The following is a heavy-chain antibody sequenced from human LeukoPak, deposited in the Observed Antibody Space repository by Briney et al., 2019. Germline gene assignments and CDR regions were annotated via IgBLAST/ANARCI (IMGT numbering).Heavy chain of an antibody. V-gene: IGHV1-2*02. D-gene: IGHD5/OR15-5a*01. CDR2: INPNSAAT. CDR1: GYTFTGYY. CDR3: VRGGVSTRY. J-gene: IGHJ4*02. Sequence: ASVKVSCKASGYTFTGYYIHWVRQAPGQGLEWMGWINPNSAATNYAQKFQGRVTMTRDTSISTAYMELSSLRSDDTALYYCVRGGVSTRYWGQGTLVTVSS.